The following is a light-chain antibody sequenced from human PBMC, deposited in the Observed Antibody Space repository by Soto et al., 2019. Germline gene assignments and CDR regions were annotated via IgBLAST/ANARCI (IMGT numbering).Light chain of an antibody. CDR2: DAS. CDR3: QQYGGSSYT. V-gene: IGKV3-11*01. Sequence: EIVLTQSPATLSLSPGERATLSCRASESVSSDLAWYQQKSGQAPRLLIYDASNRATGIPARFSGSGSGTDFTLTISSLEPEDFAVYYCQQYGGSSYTFGQGTKLEIK. CDR1: ESVSSD. J-gene: IGKJ2*01.